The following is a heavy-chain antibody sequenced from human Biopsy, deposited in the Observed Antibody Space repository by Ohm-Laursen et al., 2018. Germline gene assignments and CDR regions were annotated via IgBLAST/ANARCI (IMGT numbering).Heavy chain of an antibody. J-gene: IGHJ4*02. CDR3: ARQEFATSPLDY. CDR1: GGSISRSSYY. CDR2: IYYSGST. Sequence: GTLSLTCTVTGGSISRSSYYWDWIRQPPGKGLEWIGSIYYSGSTYYNPSLKSRVTISADRSKNQFSLKLPSVTAADTAMYYCARQEFATSPLDYWGQGSLVTVSS. D-gene: IGHD3-10*01. V-gene: IGHV4-39*01.